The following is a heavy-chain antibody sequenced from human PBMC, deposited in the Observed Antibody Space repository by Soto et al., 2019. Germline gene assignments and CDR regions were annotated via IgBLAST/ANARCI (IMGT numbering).Heavy chain of an antibody. CDR2: IWYDGSNK. V-gene: IGHV3-33*01. J-gene: IGHJ6*02. CDR1: GFTFSSYG. CDR3: ARDPPGEKPSYYGMDV. D-gene: IGHD3-10*01. Sequence: QVQLVESGGGVVQPGRSLRLSCAASGFTFSSYGMHWVRQAPGKGLEWVAVIWYDGSNKYYADSVKGRFTISRDNSKNTLYLQMNSLRAEDTAVYYCARDPPGEKPSYYGMDVWGQGTTVTVSS.